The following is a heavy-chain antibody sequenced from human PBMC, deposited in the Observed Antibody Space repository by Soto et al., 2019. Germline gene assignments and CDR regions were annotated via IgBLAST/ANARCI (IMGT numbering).Heavy chain of an antibody. CDR1: GGSFNGYA. J-gene: IGHJ4*02. D-gene: IGHD5-18*01. V-gene: IGHV4-34*01. Sequence: PSETLSLTCAVYGGSFNGYAWTWIRQPPGGGLEWLGEIDHSGGTTYNPSLNNRVTISIDTSKNQFSLRLTSVTAADAAVYYCARGFGYSHLLDYWGQGPLVTVS. CDR3: ARGFGYSHLLDY. CDR2: IDHSGGT.